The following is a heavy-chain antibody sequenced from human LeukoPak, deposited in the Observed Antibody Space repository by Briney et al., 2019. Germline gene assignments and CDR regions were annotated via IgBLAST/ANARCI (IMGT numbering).Heavy chain of an antibody. J-gene: IGHJ4*02. V-gene: IGHV3-21*01. D-gene: IGHD3-10*01. CDR3: ARGTIGELDY. Sequence: GGSLRLSCAASGFTFDDYAMHWVRQAPGKGLEWVSSISSSSSYIYYADSVKGRFTISRDNAKNSLYLQMNSLRAEDTAVYYCARGTIGELDYWGQGTLVTVSS. CDR2: ISSSSSYI. CDR1: GFTFDDYA.